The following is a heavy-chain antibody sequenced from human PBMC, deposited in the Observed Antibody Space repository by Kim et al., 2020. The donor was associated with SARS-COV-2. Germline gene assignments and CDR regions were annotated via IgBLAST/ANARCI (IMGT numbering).Heavy chain of an antibody. J-gene: IGHJ4*02. V-gene: IGHV3-23*01. D-gene: IGHD4-4*01. CDR1: GFTFSSYA. CDR3: ARWGYSNYYFDY. CDR2: ISGSGGST. Sequence: GGSLRLSCAASGFTFSSYAMSWVRQAPGKGLEWVSAISGSGGSTYYADSVKGRFTISRDNSKNTLYLQMNSLRAEDTAVYYCARWGYSNYYFDYWGQGTLVTVSS.